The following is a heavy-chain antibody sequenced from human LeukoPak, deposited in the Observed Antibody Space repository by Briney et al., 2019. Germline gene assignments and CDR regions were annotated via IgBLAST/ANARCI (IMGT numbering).Heavy chain of an antibody. V-gene: IGHV3-23*01. J-gene: IGHJ4*02. CDR2: ISGSGGST. D-gene: IGHD2-2*01. CDR3: AKSGPYCSSTSCNYFDY. Sequence: GGSLRFSCAASRFTFSNFAMSWVRQAPGKGLEWVSAISGSGGSTYYADSVKGRFTISRDNSKNALFLQMNSLRAEDTAVYYCAKSGPYCSSTSCNYFDYWGQGTLVTVSS. CDR1: RFTFSNFA.